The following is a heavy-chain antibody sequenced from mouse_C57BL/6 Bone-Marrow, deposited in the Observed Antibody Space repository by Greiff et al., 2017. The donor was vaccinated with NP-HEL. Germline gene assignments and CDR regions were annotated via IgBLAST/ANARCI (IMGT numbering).Heavy chain of an antibody. J-gene: IGHJ2*01. CDR2: INPSTGGT. D-gene: IGHD1-1*01. CDR3: ARNKVTTVVSFDY. Sequence: VQLQQSGPELVKPGASVKISCKASGYSFTGYYMNWVKQSPEKSLEWIGEINPSTGGTTYNQKFKAKATLTVDKSSSTAYMQLTSLTSEDSAVYYCARNKVTTVVSFDYWGQGTTLTVSS. CDR1: GYSFTGYY. V-gene: IGHV1-42*01.